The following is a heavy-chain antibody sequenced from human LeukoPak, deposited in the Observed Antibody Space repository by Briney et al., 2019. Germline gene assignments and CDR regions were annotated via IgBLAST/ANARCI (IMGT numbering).Heavy chain of an antibody. D-gene: IGHD1-26*01. J-gene: IGHJ4*02. V-gene: IGHV3-48*01. Sequence: GGSLRLSCAASGFSFSSYSMKWVRQAPGKGLEWVSYISSSSTIKYYADSVKGRFTVSRDNAKNSLYLQMNSLRAEDTAVYYCAGTDSGSYSRWFDYWGQGTLVTVST. CDR2: ISSSSTIK. CDR1: GFSFSSYS. CDR3: AGTDSGSYSRWFDY.